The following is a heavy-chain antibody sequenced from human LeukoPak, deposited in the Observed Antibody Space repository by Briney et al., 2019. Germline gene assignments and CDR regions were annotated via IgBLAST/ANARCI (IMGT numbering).Heavy chain of an antibody. Sequence: SETLSLTCAVYGGSFSDYYWSWIRQPPGKGLEWIGEINHSGSTNYNPSLKSRVTISVDTSKNQFSLKLSSVTAADTAVYYCARASDVLETGIAVAGVDYWGQGTLVTVSS. CDR3: ARASDVLETGIAVAGVDY. CDR2: INHSGST. J-gene: IGHJ4*02. D-gene: IGHD6-19*01. V-gene: IGHV4-34*01. CDR1: GGSFSDYY.